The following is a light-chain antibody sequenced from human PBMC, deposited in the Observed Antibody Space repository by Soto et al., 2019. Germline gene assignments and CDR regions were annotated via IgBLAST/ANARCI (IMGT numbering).Light chain of an antibody. J-gene: IGLJ2*01. CDR1: SSNIGSNY. Sequence: QSVLTQPPSASGTPGQRVTISCSGSSSNIGSNYVYWYQQLPGTAPKLLIYSNNQRPSGVPDRFSASKSGTSASLAISGLRSEDEVDYYCAAWDDSLSGHVVFGGGTKLTVL. CDR3: AAWDDSLSGHVV. CDR2: SNN. V-gene: IGLV1-47*02.